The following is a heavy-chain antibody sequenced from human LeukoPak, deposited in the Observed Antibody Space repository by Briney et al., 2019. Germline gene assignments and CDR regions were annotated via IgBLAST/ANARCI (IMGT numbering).Heavy chain of an antibody. CDR3: AKVEWELLRGGSFDY. J-gene: IGHJ4*02. Sequence: HAGGSLRLSCAASGFTFSSYGTPWVRQAPGKGLEWVAFIRYDGSNKYYADSVKGRFTISRDNSKNTLYLQMNSLRAEDTAVYYCAKVEWELLRGGSFDYWGQGTLVTVSS. V-gene: IGHV3-30*02. CDR1: GFTFSSYG. D-gene: IGHD1-26*01. CDR2: IRYDGSNK.